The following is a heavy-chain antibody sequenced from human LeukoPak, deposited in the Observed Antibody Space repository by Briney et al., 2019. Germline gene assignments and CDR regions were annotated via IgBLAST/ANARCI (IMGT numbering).Heavy chain of an antibody. V-gene: IGHV3-21*01. CDR3: VGDYKGTFDY. Sequence: RGGSLRLSCAASGFTFSSYNMNWVRQAPGKGLEWVSSITSSSSYIYYADSVKGRFTISRDNAKNSLYLQMNSLRAEDTAVYYCVGDYKGTFDYWGQGTLLTVAS. CDR1: GFTFSSYN. J-gene: IGHJ4*02. D-gene: IGHD1-7*01. CDR2: ITSSSSYI.